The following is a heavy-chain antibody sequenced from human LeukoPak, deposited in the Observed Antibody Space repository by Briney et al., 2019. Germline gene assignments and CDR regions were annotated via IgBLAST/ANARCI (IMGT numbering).Heavy chain of an antibody. CDR3: GRTGTTGIQFDP. CDR2: IIPIFGTA. V-gene: IGHV1-69*13. D-gene: IGHD1-1*01. Sequence: SVKVSCKASGGTFSSYAISWVRQAPGQGLEWMGGIIPIFGTANYAQKFQGRVTITADESTSTAYMELSSLRSEDTAVYYCGRTGTTGIQFDPWGQGTLVTVSS. J-gene: IGHJ5*02. CDR1: GGTFSSYA.